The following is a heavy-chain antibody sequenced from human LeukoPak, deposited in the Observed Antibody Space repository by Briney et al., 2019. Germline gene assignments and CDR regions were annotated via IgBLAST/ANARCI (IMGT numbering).Heavy chain of an antibody. CDR3: AKYTREFDY. J-gene: IGHJ4*02. CDR2: ISGSGAST. CDR1: GFTFSSYA. Sequence: GGSVRLSCAASGFTFSSYAMIWLRHAPGKALEWFSCISGSGASTYYADSVKGPFTISRDNFKNTLYLQMNSLRAEDTAIYYCAKYTREFDYEGQGTLATASS. D-gene: IGHD6-13*01. V-gene: IGHV3-23*01.